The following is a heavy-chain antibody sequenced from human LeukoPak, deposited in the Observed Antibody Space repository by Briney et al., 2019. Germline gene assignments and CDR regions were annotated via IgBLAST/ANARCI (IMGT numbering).Heavy chain of an antibody. CDR3: TRDLMDYDVSTGLHHYYMDV. CDR1: GFTFSSYA. D-gene: IGHD3-9*01. CDR2: ISGSGGST. Sequence: GGSLRLSCAASGFTFSSYAMSWVRQAPGKGLEWVSAISGSGGSTYYADSVKGRFTISRDNSKNTLYLQMNSLRAEDTAVYYCTRDLMDYDVSTGLHHYYMDVWGQGTTVTVSS. V-gene: IGHV3-23*01. J-gene: IGHJ6*02.